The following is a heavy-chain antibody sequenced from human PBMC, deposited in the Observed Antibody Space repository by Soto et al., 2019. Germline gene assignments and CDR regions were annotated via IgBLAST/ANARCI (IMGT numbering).Heavy chain of an antibody. D-gene: IGHD3-22*01. J-gene: IGHJ4*02. V-gene: IGHV5-51*01. Sequence: GESLKISCKVSGYIFTNYWIGWVPQMPGKGLEWMGIIYPGDSNIDYSPSFQGHVTMSTDMSISTAYLQWSSLKASDTAMYYCARLVSSGYYYNYWGQGTLVTVSS. CDR3: ARLVSSGYYYNY. CDR2: IYPGDSNI. CDR1: GYIFTNYW.